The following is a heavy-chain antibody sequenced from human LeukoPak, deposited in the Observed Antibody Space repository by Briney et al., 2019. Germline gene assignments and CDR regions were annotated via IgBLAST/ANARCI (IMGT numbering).Heavy chain of an antibody. D-gene: IGHD2/OR15-2a*01. Sequence: GGSLGLSWEASGNAWMHWGRQVSGKGLVWVSHINSNGSWTSYADSVKGRFTISKDNAKNTVYLQMNSLRAEDTAVYYCVSFYETYWGRGTLVTVSS. CDR3: VSFYETY. V-gene: IGHV3-74*01. CDR2: INSNGSWT. CDR1: GNAW. J-gene: IGHJ4*02.